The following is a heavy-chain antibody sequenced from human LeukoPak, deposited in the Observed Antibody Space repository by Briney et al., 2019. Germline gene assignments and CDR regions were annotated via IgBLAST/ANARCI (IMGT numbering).Heavy chain of an antibody. Sequence: PGGSLRLSCEASGFTFSSYSMNWVRQAPGKGLEWISYISTSTATIYYANSVKGRFTISRDNAKKSLYLQMNSLRVEDTGVYYCAKSGLNRFDYWGQGTLVTVSS. J-gene: IGHJ4*02. D-gene: IGHD2-15*01. CDR2: ISTSTATI. CDR3: AKSGLNRFDY. CDR1: GFTFSSYS. V-gene: IGHV3-48*01.